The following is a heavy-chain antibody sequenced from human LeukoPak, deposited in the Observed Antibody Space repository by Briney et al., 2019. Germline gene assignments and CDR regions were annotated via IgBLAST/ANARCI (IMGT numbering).Heavy chain of an antibody. CDR2: IRYDGSNE. J-gene: IGHJ4*02. D-gene: IGHD6-13*01. V-gene: IGHV3-30*02. Sequence: GGSLRLSCAASGFTFSSYGMHWVRQAPGKGLEWVAFIRYDGSNEYYADSVKGRFTISRDNSKNTLYLQMSSLRPDDTAVYYCAKDSGSWSNYFDYWGQGTLVTVSS. CDR1: GFTFSSYG. CDR3: AKDSGSWSNYFDY.